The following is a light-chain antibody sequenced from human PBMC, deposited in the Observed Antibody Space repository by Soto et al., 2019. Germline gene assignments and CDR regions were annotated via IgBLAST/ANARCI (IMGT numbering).Light chain of an antibody. J-gene: IGLJ3*02. CDR1: RSDVGSYNS. Sequence: QSVLTQPASVSGSPGESITISCTGTRSDVGSYNSIAWYQQHPGKAPRVMIFEVTKRPSGISNRFSGSKSGSTASLTISGLQAEDEADYFCLSYAGDSTWVFGGGTKVTVL. CDR3: LSYAGDSTWV. CDR2: EVT. V-gene: IGLV2-23*02.